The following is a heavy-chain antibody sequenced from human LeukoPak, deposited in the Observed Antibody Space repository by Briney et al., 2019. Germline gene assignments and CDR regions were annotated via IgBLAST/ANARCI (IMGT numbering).Heavy chain of an antibody. Sequence: PGGSLRLSCAGSGFALKSYSLTWVRQAPGKGLEWVAVISYDGSNKYYADSVKGRFTISRDNSKNTLYLQMNSLRAEDTAVYYCARVRGPFDYWGQGTLVTVSS. J-gene: IGHJ4*02. V-gene: IGHV3-30-3*01. CDR3: ARVRGPFDY. D-gene: IGHD3-10*01. CDR2: ISYDGSNK. CDR1: GFALKSYS.